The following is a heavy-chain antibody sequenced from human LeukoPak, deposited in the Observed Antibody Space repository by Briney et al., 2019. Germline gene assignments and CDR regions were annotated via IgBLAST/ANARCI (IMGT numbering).Heavy chain of an antibody. CDR1: GFIFNNYA. CDR2: ISGRGVST. D-gene: IGHD3-9*01. J-gene: IGHJ4*02. Sequence: GGSLRLSCAASGFIFNNYAMSWVRQAPGKGLEWVSGISGRGVSTYYAESVKGRFTISRDNSESTLYLQLNSLRAEDTAVYYCAKVGGTNDWYLRLSHFDDWGQGTLVIVSS. CDR3: AKVGGTNDWYLRLSHFDD. V-gene: IGHV3-23*01.